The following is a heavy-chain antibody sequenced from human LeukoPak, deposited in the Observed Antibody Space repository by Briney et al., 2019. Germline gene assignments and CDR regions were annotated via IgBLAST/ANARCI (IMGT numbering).Heavy chain of an antibody. CDR1: GFTFSSYS. J-gene: IGHJ4*02. CDR3: ARDRGGWGDYAFDY. D-gene: IGHD4-17*01. Sequence: GGSLRLSCAASGFTFSSYSMNWVRQAPGKGLEWVSYISSSSTIYYADSVKGRFTISRDNAKNSLYLQMNSLRAEDTAVYYCARDRGGWGDYAFDYWGQGTLVTVSS. V-gene: IGHV3-48*01. CDR2: ISSSSTI.